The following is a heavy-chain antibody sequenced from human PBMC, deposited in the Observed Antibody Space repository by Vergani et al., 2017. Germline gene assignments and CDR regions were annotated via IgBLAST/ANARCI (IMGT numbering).Heavy chain of an antibody. D-gene: IGHD3-10*01. Sequence: QVQLVQSGAEVKKPGASVKVSCKASGYTFTSYYMHWVRQAPGQGLEWMGIINPSGGSTSYAQKFQGRVTMTRDTSTSTCYMELSRRRSEDTAVYYCARGGGEYYYGSGSYEGYWGQGTLVTVSS. CDR3: ARGGGEYYYGSGSYEGY. J-gene: IGHJ4*02. CDR2: INPSGGST. V-gene: IGHV1-46*01. CDR1: GYTFTSYY.